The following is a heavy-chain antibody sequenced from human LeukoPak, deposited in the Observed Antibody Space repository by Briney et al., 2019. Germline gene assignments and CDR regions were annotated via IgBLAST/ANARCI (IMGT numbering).Heavy chain of an antibody. CDR2: IIPILGIA. J-gene: IGHJ5*02. D-gene: IGHD2-2*01. CDR1: GGTFSSYA. V-gene: IGHV1-69*04. Sequence: SVKVSCKASGGTFSSYAISWVRQAPGQGLEWMGRIIPILGIANYAQKFQGRVTITADKSTSTAYMELSSLRSEDTAVYYCARGYCSSTSRNGFDPWGQGTLVTVSS. CDR3: ARGYCSSTSRNGFDP.